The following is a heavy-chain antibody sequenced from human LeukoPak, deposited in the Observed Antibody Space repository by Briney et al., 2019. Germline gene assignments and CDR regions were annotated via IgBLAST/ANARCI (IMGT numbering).Heavy chain of an antibody. V-gene: IGHV4-38-2*01. Sequence: PSETLSLTCAVSGYSISGGYYWGWIRQPPGEGLEWIGSIYHSGSTYYNPSLKSRVTISVDTSKNQFSLKLSSVTAADTAVYYCARQGLYYYDSSGPDAFDIWGQGTMVTVSS. J-gene: IGHJ3*02. CDR1: GYSISGGYY. CDR2: IYHSGST. D-gene: IGHD3-22*01. CDR3: ARQGLYYYDSSGPDAFDI.